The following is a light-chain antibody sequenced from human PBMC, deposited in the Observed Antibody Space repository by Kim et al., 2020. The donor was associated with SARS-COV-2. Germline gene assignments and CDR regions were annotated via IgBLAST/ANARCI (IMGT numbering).Light chain of an antibody. CDR1: QGISNY. V-gene: IGKV1-27*01. J-gene: IGKJ1*01. CDR2: AAS. CDR3: QKCSGAPWT. Sequence: ASVGDRVPITCRESQGISNYLAWYQQKPGKAPKLLIYAASALQSGVPSRFSGSGSGTDFTLTINSLQPEDVATYYCQKCSGAPWTFGQGTKVEIK.